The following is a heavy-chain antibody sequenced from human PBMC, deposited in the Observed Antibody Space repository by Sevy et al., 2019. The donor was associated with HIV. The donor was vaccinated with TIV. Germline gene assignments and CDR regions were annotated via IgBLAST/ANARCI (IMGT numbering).Heavy chain of an antibody. D-gene: IGHD3-16*02. CDR3: AREGIWGSYRTPSSFDY. V-gene: IGHV3-11*06. Sequence: GGSLRLSCAASGFTLSDYYMSWIRQAPGKGLEWVSYISSSSSYTNYADSVKGRFTISRDNAKNSLYLQMNSLRAEDTAVYYCAREGIWGSYRTPSSFDYWGQGTLVTVSS. J-gene: IGHJ4*02. CDR2: ISSSSSYT. CDR1: GFTLSDYY.